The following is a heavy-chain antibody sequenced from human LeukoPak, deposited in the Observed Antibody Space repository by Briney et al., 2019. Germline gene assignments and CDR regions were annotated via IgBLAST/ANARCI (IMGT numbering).Heavy chain of an antibody. CDR2: IGRVPTDL. J-gene: IGHJ3*01. Sequence: PGESLRLSCVASGLTFSDTNLAWIRQAPGKGLEWISYIGRVPTDLYYADSVKGRFTITRDNAKNSLYLQMNSLRAEDTANYYCARRARDFGDSHAFDVWGQGTMVTVSS. V-gene: IGHV3-11*01. CDR3: ARRARDFGDSHAFDV. D-gene: IGHD4-17*01. CDR1: GLTFSDTN.